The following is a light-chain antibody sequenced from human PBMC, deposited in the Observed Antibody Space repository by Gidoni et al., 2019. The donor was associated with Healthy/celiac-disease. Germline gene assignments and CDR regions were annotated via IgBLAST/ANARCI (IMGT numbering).Light chain of an antibody. Sequence: QSVLTQPPSVSGPPGQRVTISCTGSSSNIGAGYDVHWYQQLPGTAPKLLIYGNSNRPSGVPDRISGSKSGTSASLAITGLQAEDEADYYCQSYDSSLSGSEVFGGGTKLTVL. CDR3: QSYDSSLSGSEV. J-gene: IGLJ2*01. CDR1: SSNIGAGYD. CDR2: GNS. V-gene: IGLV1-40*01.